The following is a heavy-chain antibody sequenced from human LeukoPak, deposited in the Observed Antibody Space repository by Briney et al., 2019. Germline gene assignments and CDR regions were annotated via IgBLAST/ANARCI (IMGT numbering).Heavy chain of an antibody. CDR2: ISSSGTII. Sequence: PGGSLRLSCAASGFTFSSYWMHWVRQAPGKGLEWVSHISSSGTIIYYADSVKGRFTISRDNAKNSLYLQMNSLRAEDTAVYYCARAMTSWGQGTLVTVSS. D-gene: IGHD4-11*01. CDR3: ARAMTS. CDR1: GFTFSSYW. V-gene: IGHV3-48*04. J-gene: IGHJ4*02.